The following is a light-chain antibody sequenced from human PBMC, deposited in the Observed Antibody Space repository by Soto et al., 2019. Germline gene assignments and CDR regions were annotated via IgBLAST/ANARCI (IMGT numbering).Light chain of an antibody. J-gene: IGKJ5*01. CDR2: DAS. CDR1: QSVSSY. CDR3: QQSSNWPPIT. Sequence: EIVLTQSPATQSLSPGERATLSCRASQSVSSYLAWYQQKPGQAPRLLIYDASNRATGIPARFSGSGSGTDFTLTISSLEPEDFAVYYCQQSSNWPPITFGQGTRLEIK. V-gene: IGKV3-11*01.